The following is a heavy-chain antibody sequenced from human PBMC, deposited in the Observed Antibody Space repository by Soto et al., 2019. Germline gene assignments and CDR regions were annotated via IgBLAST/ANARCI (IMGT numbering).Heavy chain of an antibody. J-gene: IGHJ4*02. V-gene: IGHV4-30-2*05. Sequence: SETLSLTCAVSGGSISSGGYSWSWIRQPPGKGLEWIGYFSHSGSTYYNPSLKSRVTISVDTSKNQFSLKLSSVTAADTAVYYCTRRQYLDYWGQGILVTVSS. CDR3: TRRQYLDY. CDR1: GGSISSGGYS. CDR2: FSHSGST.